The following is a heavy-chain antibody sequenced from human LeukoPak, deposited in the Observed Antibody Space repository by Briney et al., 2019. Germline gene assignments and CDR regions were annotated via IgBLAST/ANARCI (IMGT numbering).Heavy chain of an antibody. D-gene: IGHD3-22*01. V-gene: IGHV1-8*01. Sequence: ASVKVSCKASGYTFGSYDINWVRQATGQGLEWMGWMNPNSGNTGYAQKFQGRVTMTRSTSISTVYMELSSLRSEDTAVYYCARPTYYYDTSGYYVDYWGQGTLVTFSS. CDR3: ARPTYYYDTSGYYVDY. CDR1: GYTFGSYD. CDR2: MNPNSGNT. J-gene: IGHJ4*02.